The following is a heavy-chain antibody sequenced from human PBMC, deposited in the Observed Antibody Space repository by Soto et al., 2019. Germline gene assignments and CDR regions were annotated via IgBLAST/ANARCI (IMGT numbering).Heavy chain of an antibody. CDR1: GDSVNSDYYY. Sequence: SETLSLTCSVSGDSVNSDYYYWTWIRQPPGKGLEWIGYIYSSGRTNYNPSLRSRVTISLDTSRNQLSLKLSSVTAADAAVFYCAREYANSPEAFDYWGRGTLVTVSS. CDR2: IYSSGRT. J-gene: IGHJ4*02. V-gene: IGHV4-61*01. D-gene: IGHD2-2*01. CDR3: AREYANSPEAFDY.